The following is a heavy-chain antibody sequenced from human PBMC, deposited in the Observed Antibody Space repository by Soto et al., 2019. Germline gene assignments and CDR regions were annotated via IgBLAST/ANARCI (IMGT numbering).Heavy chain of an antibody. CDR1: GFTFSSYA. CDR3: AREEDCSSTSCPVDY. Sequence: PGGSLRLSCAASGFTFSSYAMHWARQAPGKGLEWVAVISYDGSNKYYADSVEGRFTISRDNSKNTLYLQMNSLRAEDTAVYYCAREEDCSSTSCPVDYWGQGTLVTVSS. CDR2: ISYDGSNK. J-gene: IGHJ4*02. V-gene: IGHV3-30-3*01. D-gene: IGHD2-2*01.